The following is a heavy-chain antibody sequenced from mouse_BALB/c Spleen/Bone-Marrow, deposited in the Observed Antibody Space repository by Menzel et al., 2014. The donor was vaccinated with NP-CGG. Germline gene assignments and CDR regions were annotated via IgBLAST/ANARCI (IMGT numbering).Heavy chain of an antibody. CDR3: ARGTLY. V-gene: IGHV3-2*02. CDR1: GCSITSDYA. J-gene: IGHJ2*01. CDR2: ISYSGST. Sequence: EVKLMESGPGLVKPSQSLSLTCTVTGCSITSDYAWNWIRQFPGNKLEWMGYISYSGSTSYNPSLKSRISITRDTSKNQFFLQLNSVTTEDTATYYCARGTLYWGQGTTLTVSS.